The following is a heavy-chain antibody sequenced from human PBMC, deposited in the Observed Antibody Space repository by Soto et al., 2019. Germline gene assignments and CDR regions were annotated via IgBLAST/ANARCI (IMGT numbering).Heavy chain of an antibody. Sequence: SGPTLLNPTQTLTLTCTFSGFSLSTSGMCVTWIRQPPGKALEWLALIDWDDDKYYSTSLKTRLTISKDTFKNQVVLTMTNLDPVDTATYYWARVLEARPVYAFETWGQGTLVTVSS. CDR3: ARVLEARPVYAFET. J-gene: IGHJ3*02. CDR1: GFSLSTSGMC. CDR2: IDWDDDK. D-gene: IGHD6-6*01. V-gene: IGHV2-70*01.